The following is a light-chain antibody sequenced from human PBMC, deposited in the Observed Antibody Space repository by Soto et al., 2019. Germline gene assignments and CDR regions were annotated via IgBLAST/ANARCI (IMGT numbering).Light chain of an antibody. CDR3: QQYKNWPLYT. J-gene: IGKJ2*01. CDR2: DTS. Sequence: EIVMTQSPATLSVSPGERATLSCRASQSISSNLAWYQQKPGQTPRLLIYDTSIRATGIPARFSGSGFGTEFTLSISSLESEDFAVYYCQQYKNWPLYTFGQGTKVEIK. V-gene: IGKV3D-15*01. CDR1: QSISSN.